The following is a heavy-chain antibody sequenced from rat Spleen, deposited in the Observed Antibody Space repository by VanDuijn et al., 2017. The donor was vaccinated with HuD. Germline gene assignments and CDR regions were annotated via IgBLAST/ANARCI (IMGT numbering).Heavy chain of an antibody. V-gene: IGHV5-29*01. CDR3: VRQGYLRDWYFDF. CDR1: GFTFSDCY. CDR2: ISYDGSGT. D-gene: IGHD2-7*01. J-gene: IGHJ1*01. Sequence: EVQLVESDGGLVQPGRSLKLSCATSGFTFSDCYMAWVRQAPTKGLEWVATISYDGSGTYYRDSVKGRFTVSRNNAKTTLYLEMDSLRSKDTATYYCVRQGYLRDWYFDFWGPGTMVTVSS.